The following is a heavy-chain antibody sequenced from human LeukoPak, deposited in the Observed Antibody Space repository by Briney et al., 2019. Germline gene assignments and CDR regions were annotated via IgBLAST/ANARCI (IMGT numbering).Heavy chain of an antibody. CDR1: GFTFSSYA. J-gene: IGHJ4*02. CDR3: ARFITMIVN. CDR2: ISGSGGST. V-gene: IGHV3-23*01. D-gene: IGHD3-22*01. Sequence: GGSLRLSCAASGFTFSSYAMSWVHQAPGKGLEWVSAISGSGGSTYYADSVKGRFTISRDNAKNSLYLQMNSLRAEDTAVYYCARFITMIVNWGQGTLVTVSS.